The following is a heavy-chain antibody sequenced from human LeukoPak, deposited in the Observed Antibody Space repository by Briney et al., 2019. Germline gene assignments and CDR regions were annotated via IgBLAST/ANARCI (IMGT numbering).Heavy chain of an antibody. CDR2: ISNTGSV. CDR3: AKEEQLAPTTMYFFDR. D-gene: IGHD1/OR15-1a*01. J-gene: IGHJ4*02. V-gene: IGHV4-61*02. CDR1: GGSITTRTYY. Sequence: SETLSLTCTVSGGSITTRTYYWTWIRQPAGKGLEWVGRISNTGSVTYNPSLRSRVTISLDTSKNHFSLQLNSVTAADTAVYYCAKEEQLAPTTMYFFDRWGQGTLVIVSS.